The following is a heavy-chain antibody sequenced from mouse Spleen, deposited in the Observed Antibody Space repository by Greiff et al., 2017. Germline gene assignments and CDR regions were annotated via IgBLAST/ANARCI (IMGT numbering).Heavy chain of an antibody. D-gene: IGHD4-1*01. Sequence: EVQLQQSGPELVKPGASVKISCKASGYTFTDYYMNWVKQSHGKSLEWIGDINPNNGGTSYNQKFKGKATLTVDKSSSTAYMELRSLTSEDSAVYYCARFWVAMDYWGQGTSVTVSS. J-gene: IGHJ4*01. CDR3: ARFWVAMDY. V-gene: IGHV1-26*01. CDR2: INPNNGGT. CDR1: GYTFTDYY.